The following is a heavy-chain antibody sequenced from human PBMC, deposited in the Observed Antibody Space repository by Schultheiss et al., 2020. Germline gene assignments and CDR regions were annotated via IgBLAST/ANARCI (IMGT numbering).Heavy chain of an antibody. CDR1: GFTFSSYA. CDR3: ARYSSSWYSFFDY. V-gene: IGHV3-9*01. Sequence: GGSLRLSCAASGFTFSSYAMHWVRQAPGKGLEWVSGISWNSGSIGYADSVKGRFTISRDNAKNTLYLQMNSLRAEDTAVYYCARYSSSWYSFFDYWGQGTLVTVSS. J-gene: IGHJ4*02. D-gene: IGHD6-13*01. CDR2: ISWNSGSI.